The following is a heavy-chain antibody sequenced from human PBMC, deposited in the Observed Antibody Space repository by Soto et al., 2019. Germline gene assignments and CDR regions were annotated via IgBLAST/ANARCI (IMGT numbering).Heavy chain of an antibody. D-gene: IGHD2-21*02. J-gene: IGHJ4*02. CDR1: GDSISSRSYY. CDR3: ARQRTSVVTQAYFGV. V-gene: IGHV4-39*01. CDR2: IYYSGST. Sequence: SETLSLTCTVTGDSISSRSYYWGWIRQPPWKGLEWIGSIYYSGSTYNNPSLRSRVSMSIDTSKDQFSLKLKSVTAADTALYFCARQRTSVVTQAYFGVWGPGXLVTVYS.